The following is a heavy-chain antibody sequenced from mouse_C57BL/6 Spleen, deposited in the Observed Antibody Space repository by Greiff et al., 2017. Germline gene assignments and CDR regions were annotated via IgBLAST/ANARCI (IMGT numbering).Heavy chain of an antibody. Sequence: ESGPGLVKPSQSLSLTCSVTGYSITSGYYWNWIRQFPGNKLECMGYISYDGSNYYKPSLKNRISITRDTSKNQFFLKLNSVTTEDTATYYCARDSYPYAMDYWGQGTSVTVSS. J-gene: IGHJ4*01. CDR1: GYSITSGYY. V-gene: IGHV3-6*01. CDR3: ARDSYPYAMDY. CDR2: ISYDGSN.